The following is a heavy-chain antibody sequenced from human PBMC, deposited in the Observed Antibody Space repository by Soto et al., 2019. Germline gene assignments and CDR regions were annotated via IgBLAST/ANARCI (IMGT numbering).Heavy chain of an antibody. D-gene: IGHD3-3*01. J-gene: IGHJ6*02. CDR2: INPSGGST. CDR1: GSTFTRYY. Sequence: ASVKVSCKASGSTFTRYYMHWVRQAPGQGIAWMGIINPSGGSTSYAQKFPGRVTMTRDTSTSTVYMELSSLRSEDTAVYYCARDGPPEYYDFWSGESADPNYGMDVWGQGTTVTVSS. CDR3: ARDGPPEYYDFWSGESADPNYGMDV. V-gene: IGHV1-46*01.